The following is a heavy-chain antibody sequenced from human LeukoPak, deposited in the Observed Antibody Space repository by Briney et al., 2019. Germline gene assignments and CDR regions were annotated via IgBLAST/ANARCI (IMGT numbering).Heavy chain of an antibody. Sequence: GGSLRLSCAASGFTFSSYDMHWVRQAPGKGLEWVAVILYDGSNKYYADSVKGRFTISRDNSKNTLYLQMNSLKTEDTAVYYCITARNYYDNSGYHYIDYWGQGTLVTVSS. CDR1: GFTFSSYD. CDR3: ITARNYYDNSGYHYIDY. CDR2: ILYDGSNK. D-gene: IGHD3-22*01. V-gene: IGHV3-33*08. J-gene: IGHJ4*02.